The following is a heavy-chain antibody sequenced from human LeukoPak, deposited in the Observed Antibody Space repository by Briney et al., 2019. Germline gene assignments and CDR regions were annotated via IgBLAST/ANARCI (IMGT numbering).Heavy chain of an antibody. CDR2: INSDGSGT. Sequence: GGSLRLSCAASGFTFSNYWMHWVRQAPGKGLVWVSRINSDGSGTIYADSVKGRFTISRDNAKNTLYLQMNSLRAEDTAVYYCARGGIYHGFDIWGQGTMVTVSS. J-gene: IGHJ3*02. D-gene: IGHD1-26*01. CDR1: GFTFSNYW. CDR3: ARGGIYHGFDI. V-gene: IGHV3-74*01.